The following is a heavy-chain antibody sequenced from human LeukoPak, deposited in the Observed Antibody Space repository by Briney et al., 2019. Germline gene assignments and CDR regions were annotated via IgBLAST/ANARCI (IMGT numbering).Heavy chain of an antibody. D-gene: IGHD5-24*01. CDR3: ARDQLNYYYYYGMDV. J-gene: IGHJ6*02. Sequence: ASVKVSCKASGYTFTGYYMHWVRQAPGQGLEWMGRNNPNSGGTNYAQKFQGRVTMTRDTSISTAYMELSRLRSDDTAVYYCARDQLNYYYYYGMDVWGQGTTVTVSS. CDR2: NNPNSGGT. V-gene: IGHV1-2*06. CDR1: GYTFTGYY.